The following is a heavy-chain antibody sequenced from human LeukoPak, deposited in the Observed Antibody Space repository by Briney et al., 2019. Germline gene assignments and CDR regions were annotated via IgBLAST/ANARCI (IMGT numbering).Heavy chain of an antibody. CDR3: ARLIFPWHYFDY. Sequence: PSETLSLTCTVSGDSISSGSYYWSWLRQPAGKGLEYIGRINTGGTTNYNPSLRSRVTILVDTSKNQFSLRLSSVTAADTAVYYCARLIFPWHYFDYWGQGILVTVSS. J-gene: IGHJ4*02. CDR2: INTGGTT. CDR1: GDSISSGSYY. D-gene: IGHD3-9*01. V-gene: IGHV4-61*02.